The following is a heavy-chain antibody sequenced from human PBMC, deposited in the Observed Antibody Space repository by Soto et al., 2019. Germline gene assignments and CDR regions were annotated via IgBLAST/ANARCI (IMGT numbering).Heavy chain of an antibody. CDR3: ASQVDQAVPITFDY. J-gene: IGHJ4*02. CDR2: IWYDGSNK. Sequence: QVQLVESGGGVVQPGRSLRLSCAASGFTFSSYGMHWVRQAPGKGLEWVAVIWYDGSNKYYADSVKGRFTISRDNSKNTLYLQMNSLRAEDTAVYYCASQVDQAVPITFDYWGQGTLVTVSS. D-gene: IGHD6-19*01. CDR1: GFTFSSYG. V-gene: IGHV3-33*01.